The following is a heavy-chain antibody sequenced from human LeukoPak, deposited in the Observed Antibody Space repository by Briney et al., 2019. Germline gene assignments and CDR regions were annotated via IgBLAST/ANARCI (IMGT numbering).Heavy chain of an antibody. Sequence: PSETLSLTCTVSGGSITIYYWSWIRQPAGKGLEWIGRIYTSGSTNYNPSLKSRVTISVDTSKNQFSLKLSSVTAADTAVYYCARRYIGRGYYFDYWGQGTLVIVSS. V-gene: IGHV4-4*07. CDR1: GGSITIYY. J-gene: IGHJ4*02. CDR2: IYTSGST. D-gene: IGHD1-26*01. CDR3: ARRYIGRGYYFDY.